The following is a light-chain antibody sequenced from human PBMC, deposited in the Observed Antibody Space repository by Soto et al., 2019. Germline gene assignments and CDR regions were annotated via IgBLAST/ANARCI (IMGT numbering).Light chain of an antibody. CDR2: EVS. CDR3: SSYTSTGTRV. CDR1: SSDVGAYNY. J-gene: IGLJ1*01. Sequence: QSVLTQPASVSGSPGQSISISCTGTSSDVGAYNYVAWYQQYPGKAPKLMIYEVSNRPSGVSNRFSGSKSGNTAFLTISGLQAEDEADYYCSSYTSTGTRVFGTGTKVTVX. V-gene: IGLV2-14*01.